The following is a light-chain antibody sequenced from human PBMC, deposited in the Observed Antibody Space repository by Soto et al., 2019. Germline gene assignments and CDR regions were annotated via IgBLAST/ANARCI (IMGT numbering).Light chain of an antibody. Sequence: DIQMTQSPPSLSASVGDRVTINCRASQQFTSYVNWYQQKDGKAPKLLISDGSTLQTGVPPRFSGTGSGTDFTLTVNGLQPEDFATYYCQQSYVTPPAFGQGTTVEVK. CDR1: QQFTSY. J-gene: IGKJ1*01. CDR2: DGS. V-gene: IGKV1-39*01. CDR3: QQSYVTPPA.